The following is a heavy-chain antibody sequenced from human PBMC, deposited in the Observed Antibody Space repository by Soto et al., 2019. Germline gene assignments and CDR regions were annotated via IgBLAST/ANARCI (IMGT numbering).Heavy chain of an antibody. CDR1: GVSISNTNW. D-gene: IGHD3-22*01. CDR2: IYHSGST. J-gene: IGHJ4*02. CDR3: ARVKDGSGSYLPFDY. Sequence: QVQLQESGPGLVKPSGTLSLTCAVSGVSISNTNWWSWVRQPPGKGLEWIGEIYHSGSTNYNPSLKSRVTISVDLSKNQFSLQLNSVNAADTAVYYCARVKDGSGSYLPFDYWGQGTLVTVSS. V-gene: IGHV4-4*02.